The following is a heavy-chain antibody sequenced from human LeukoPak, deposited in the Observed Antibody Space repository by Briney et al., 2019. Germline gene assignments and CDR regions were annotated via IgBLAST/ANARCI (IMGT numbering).Heavy chain of an antibody. V-gene: IGHV3-48*04. CDR2: ISSSTSII. CDR3: ARVHDDSHVWDGY. D-gene: IGHD3-16*01. Sequence: GGSLRLSCAASGFTLSSYGMNWVRQAPGKGLEWVSFISSSTSIIHYADSVKGRFTISRDNAKNSLYLQMNSLRAEDKAVYYCARVHDDSHVWDGYWGQGTLVTVSS. CDR1: GFTLSSYG. J-gene: IGHJ4*02.